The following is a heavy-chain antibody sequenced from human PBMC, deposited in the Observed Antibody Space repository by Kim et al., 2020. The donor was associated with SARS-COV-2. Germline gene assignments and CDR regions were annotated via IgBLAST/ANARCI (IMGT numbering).Heavy chain of an antibody. CDR1: GFTFSSYA. J-gene: IGHJ4*02. Sequence: GGSLRLSCAASGFTFSSYAMSWVRQAPGKGLEWVSAISGSGGSTYYADSVKGRFTISRDNSKNTLYLQMNSLRAEDTAVYYCAKGPVIAVAGTRIDYWGQGTLVTVSS. CDR3: AKGPVIAVAGTRIDY. D-gene: IGHD6-19*01. CDR2: ISGSGGST. V-gene: IGHV3-23*01.